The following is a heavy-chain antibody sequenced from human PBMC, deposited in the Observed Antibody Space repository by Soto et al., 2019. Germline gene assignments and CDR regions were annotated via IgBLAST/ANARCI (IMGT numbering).Heavy chain of an antibody. CDR3: AALFPPGVDNAFDI. CDR2: IIPSLEIT. D-gene: IGHD3-10*01. V-gene: IGHV1-69*02. J-gene: IGHJ3*02. CDR1: GGTFTTYT. Sequence: QVQLVQSGAEVKKPGSSVKVSCRASGGTFTTYTINWVRQAPGQGLEWMGRIIPSLEITNYAEKLQGRVTITADTYTSTSYMELSSLKSEDTAVYYCAALFPPGVDNAFDIWAKGTKVTVSS.